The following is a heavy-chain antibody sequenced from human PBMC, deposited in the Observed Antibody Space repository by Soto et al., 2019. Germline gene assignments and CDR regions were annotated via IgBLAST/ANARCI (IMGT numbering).Heavy chain of an antibody. CDR2: IIPIFGTA. V-gene: IGHV1-69*13. J-gene: IGHJ5*02. CDR1: GGTFSSYA. Sequence: SVKVSCKASGGTFSSYAISWVRQAPGQGLEWMGGIIPIFGTANYAQKFQGRVTITADESTSTAYMELSCLRSEDTAVYYCARGTPVPAAICWFDPWGQGTLVTVSS. CDR3: ARGTPVPAAICWFDP. D-gene: IGHD2-2*02.